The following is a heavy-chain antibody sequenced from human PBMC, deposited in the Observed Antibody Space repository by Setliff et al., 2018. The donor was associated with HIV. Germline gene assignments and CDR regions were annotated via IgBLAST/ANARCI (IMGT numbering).Heavy chain of an antibody. CDR3: ARLNFWSVLYNWPDP. CDR1: GFNVTDNY. Sequence: PGGSLRLSCAVSGFNVTDNYMTWVRQAPGKGLEWVSILHRDGGTYSADSVKGRFTISRDNSKNTLYLGMNNLRVDDTAVYYCARLNFWSVLYNWPDPWGQGTLVTVSS. V-gene: IGHV3-53*01. J-gene: IGHJ5*02. D-gene: IGHD3-3*01. CDR2: LHRDGGT.